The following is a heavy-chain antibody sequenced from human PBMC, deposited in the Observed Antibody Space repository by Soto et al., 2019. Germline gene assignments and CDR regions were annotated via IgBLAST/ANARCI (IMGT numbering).Heavy chain of an antibody. V-gene: IGHV5-51*01. Sequence: ESLKISCKGSGYSFTSYWIGWVRQMPGKGLEWMGIIYPGDSDTRYSPSFQGQVTISADKSISTAYLQWSSLRASDTAMYYCARHGTGTIYYYYGMDVWGQGTTVTVSS. J-gene: IGHJ6*02. CDR3: ARHGTGTIYYYYGMDV. CDR1: GYSFTSYW. CDR2: IYPGDSDT. D-gene: IGHD1-1*01.